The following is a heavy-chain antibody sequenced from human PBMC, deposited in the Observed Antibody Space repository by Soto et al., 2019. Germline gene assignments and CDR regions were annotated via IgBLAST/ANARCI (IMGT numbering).Heavy chain of an antibody. CDR1: GFTLSDYY. CDR2: ISTNSRYT. Sequence: GSLRLSCAASGFTLSDYYMTWIRQAPGKGLEWISYISTNSRYTKYADSVKGRFTISRDDAKNSLYLQMSSLRVEDTAVYYRARVYDILTSAWLDPWGQGTLVTVSS. CDR3: ARVYDILTSAWLDP. J-gene: IGHJ5*02. V-gene: IGHV3-11*03. D-gene: IGHD3-9*01.